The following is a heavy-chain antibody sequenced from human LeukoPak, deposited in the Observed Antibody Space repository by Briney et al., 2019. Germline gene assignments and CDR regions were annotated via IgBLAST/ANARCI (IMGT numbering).Heavy chain of an antibody. J-gene: IGHJ4*02. V-gene: IGHV1-8*01. CDR1: GYTFTSYD. Sequence: AASVKVSCKASGYTFTSYDINWVRQATGQGLEWMGWMNPNSGNTGYAQKFQGRVTMTRNTSISTAYMELSSLRSEDTAVYYCERGSRIHRETIFGVVTPGYWGQGPLVTVSS. CDR3: ERGSRIHRETIFGVVTPGY. CDR2: MNPNSGNT. D-gene: IGHD3-3*01.